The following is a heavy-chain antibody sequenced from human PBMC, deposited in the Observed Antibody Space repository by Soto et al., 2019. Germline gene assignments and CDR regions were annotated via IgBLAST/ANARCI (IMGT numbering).Heavy chain of an antibody. V-gene: IGHV4-31*03. Sequence: SLTCTVSGGSISIGGYYWSWIRQHPGKGLEWIGYIYYSGSTYYNPSLKSRVTISVDTSKNQFSLKLSSVTAADTAVYYCARAAGAARRPPDYWGQGTLVTVSS. CDR2: IYYSGST. D-gene: IGHD6-6*01. J-gene: IGHJ4*02. CDR1: GGSISIGGYY. CDR3: ARAAGAARRPPDY.